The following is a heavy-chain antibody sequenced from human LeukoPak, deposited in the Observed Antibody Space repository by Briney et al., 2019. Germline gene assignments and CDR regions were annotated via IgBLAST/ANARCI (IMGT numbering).Heavy chain of an antibody. Sequence: ASVKVSCKASGYTFTTYGISWMRQAPGQGLEWMGWISPYNGNTKYAQKLQGRVTMTTDTSTSTAYMELTSLRSDDTAVYYCAREAPVAAGPDAFDIWGQGTMVTVSS. CDR1: GYTFTTYG. D-gene: IGHD6-19*01. V-gene: IGHV1-18*01. CDR3: AREAPVAAGPDAFDI. J-gene: IGHJ3*02. CDR2: ISPYNGNT.